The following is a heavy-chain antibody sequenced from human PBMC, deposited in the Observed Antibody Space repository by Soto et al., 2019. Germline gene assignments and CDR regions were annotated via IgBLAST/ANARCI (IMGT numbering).Heavy chain of an antibody. CDR2: TYYRSKWYN. CDR3: ARGRSGAAAGTFYYYGMDV. D-gene: IGHD6-13*01. J-gene: IGHJ6*02. V-gene: IGHV6-1*01. Sequence: SQTLSLTCAISGDSVSSNSAAWNWIRQSPSRGLEWLGRTYYRSKWYNDYAVSVKSRITINPNTSKNQFSLQLNSVTPEDTAVYYCARGRSGAAAGTFYYYGMDVWGQGTTVTVSS. CDR1: GDSVSSNSAA.